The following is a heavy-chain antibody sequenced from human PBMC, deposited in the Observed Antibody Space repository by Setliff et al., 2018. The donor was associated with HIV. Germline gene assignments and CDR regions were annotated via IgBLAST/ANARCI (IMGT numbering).Heavy chain of an antibody. D-gene: IGHD3-22*01. CDR3: ARGTYYYDSSGAPLDY. Sequence: RASVKVSCKASGYTFTSYGISWVRQAPGQGLEWMGWISAYNGNTNYAQKLQGRVTMTTDTSTSTAYMELRSLRSDDTAVYYCARGTYYYDSSGAPLDYWGQGTLVTVSS. CDR2: ISAYNGNT. J-gene: IGHJ4*02. V-gene: IGHV1-18*01. CDR1: GYTFTSYG.